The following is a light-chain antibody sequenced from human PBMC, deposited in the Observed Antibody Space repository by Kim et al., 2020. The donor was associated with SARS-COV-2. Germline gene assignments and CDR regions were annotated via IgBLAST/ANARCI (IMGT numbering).Light chain of an antibody. V-gene: IGLV2-8*01. CDR2: EVS. CDR1: SRDVGGYNY. J-gene: IGLJ2*01. CDR3: SSYAGSAVV. Sequence: PGQAVTSSCTGTSRDVGGYNYVSWYQQHPGKAPKLMIYEVSKRPSGVPDRFSGSKSGNTASLTVSGLQAEDEADYYCSSYAGSAVVFGGGTQLTVL.